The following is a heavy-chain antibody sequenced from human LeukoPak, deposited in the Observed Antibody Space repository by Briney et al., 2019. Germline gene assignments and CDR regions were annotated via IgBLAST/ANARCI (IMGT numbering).Heavy chain of an antibody. CDR3: ARGRAGITIFGVPTQPIDY. J-gene: IGHJ4*02. Sequence: SETLSLTCTVSGGSISSYYWGWIRQPPGKGLEWIGYIYYSGSTNYNPSLKSRVTISVDTSKNQFSLKLSSVTAADTAVYYCARGRAGITIFGVPTQPIDYWGQGTLVTVSS. CDR1: GGSISSYY. CDR2: IYYSGST. V-gene: IGHV4-59*01. D-gene: IGHD3-3*01.